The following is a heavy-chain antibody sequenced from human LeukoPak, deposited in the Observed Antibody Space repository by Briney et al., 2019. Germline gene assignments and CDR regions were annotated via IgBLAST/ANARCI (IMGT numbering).Heavy chain of an antibody. Sequence: RSGGSLRLSCAASGFTFSDYCMSWIRQAPGKGLEWVSYISSSGSTIYYADSVKGRFTISRDNAKNSLYLQMNSLRAEDTAVYYCASALIAAAGTIWGQGTLVTVSS. J-gene: IGHJ4*02. V-gene: IGHV3-11*01. CDR2: ISSSGSTI. CDR1: GFTFSDYC. D-gene: IGHD6-13*01. CDR3: ASALIAAAGTI.